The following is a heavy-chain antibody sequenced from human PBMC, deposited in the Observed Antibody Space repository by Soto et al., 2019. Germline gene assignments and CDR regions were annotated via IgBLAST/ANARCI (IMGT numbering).Heavy chain of an antibody. CDR1: GVTSIDVDDY. D-gene: IGHD5-12*01. J-gene: IGHJ5*02. CDR3: VRAGVATIYPGNTGFDL. Sequence: VSGVTSIDVDDYRIFKSKPPGKGLEWIGYIYYSGSTYYNPSLKSRVTISVDTSKNQFSLNLSSVTAADTAMYYCVRAGVATIYPGNTGFDLRVQGTQVSGTS. V-gene: IGHV4-30-4*01. CDR2: IYYSGST.